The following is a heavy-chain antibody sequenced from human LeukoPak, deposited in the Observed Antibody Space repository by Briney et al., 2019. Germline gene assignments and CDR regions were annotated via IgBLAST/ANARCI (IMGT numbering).Heavy chain of an antibody. J-gene: IGHJ6*02. V-gene: IGHV3-30*18. D-gene: IGHD2-2*02. CDR2: ISYDGSNK. Sequence: PGGSLRLSCAASGFTFSSYGMHWVRQAPGKGLEWVAVISYDGSNKYYADSVKGRFTIFRDNSKNTLYLQMNSLRAEDTAVYYCAKVVCSSTSCYTGGYYYYGMDVWGQGTTVTVSS. CDR3: AKVVCSSTSCYTGGYYYYGMDV. CDR1: GFTFSSYG.